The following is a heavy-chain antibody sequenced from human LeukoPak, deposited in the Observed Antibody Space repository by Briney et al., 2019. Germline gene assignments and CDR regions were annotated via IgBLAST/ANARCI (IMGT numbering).Heavy chain of an antibody. V-gene: IGHV4-39*07. Sequence: ASETLSLTCTVSGASISSSSYYWGWIRQPPGKGLEWIGEINHSGSTNYNPSLKSRVTLSVDTSKNQFSLKLSSVTAADTAVYYCARDHCSSTSCYVYYYYGMDVWGQGTTVTVSS. J-gene: IGHJ6*02. CDR3: ARDHCSSTSCYVYYYYGMDV. D-gene: IGHD2-2*01. CDR1: GASISSSSYY. CDR2: INHSGST.